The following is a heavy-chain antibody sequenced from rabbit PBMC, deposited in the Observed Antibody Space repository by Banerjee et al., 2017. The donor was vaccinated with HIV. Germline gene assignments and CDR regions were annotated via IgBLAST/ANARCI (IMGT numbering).Heavy chain of an antibody. D-gene: IGHD1-1*01. CDR1: GFDFSVYG. V-gene: IGHV1S47*01. J-gene: IGHJ6*01. CDR3: VRGASESGYYSL. CDR2: IDLLFCTT. Sequence: QEQLVESGGGLVRPEGSLKLSCTASGFDFSVYGLSWVRQAPGKGLEWIGYIDLLFCTTYYANWVNGRFTISSHDAQNTLYLQLHSLTAADTATYFCVRGASESGYYSLWGQGTLVTVS.